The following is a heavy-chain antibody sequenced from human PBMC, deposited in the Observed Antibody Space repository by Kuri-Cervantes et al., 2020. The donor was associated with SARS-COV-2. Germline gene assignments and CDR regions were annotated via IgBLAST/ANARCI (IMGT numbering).Heavy chain of an antibody. V-gene: IGHV1-24*01. CDR3: ATTHFGTDGSYPEDYYYYYGMDV. CDR1: GYTLTELS. D-gene: IGHD1-26*01. Sequence: ASVKVSCKVPGYTLTELSMHWVRQAPGKGLEWMGGFDPEDGETIYAQKFQGRVTMTEDTSTDTAYMELSSLRSEDTAVYYCATTHFGTDGSYPEDYYYYYGMDVWGQGTTVTVSS. CDR2: FDPEDGET. J-gene: IGHJ6*02.